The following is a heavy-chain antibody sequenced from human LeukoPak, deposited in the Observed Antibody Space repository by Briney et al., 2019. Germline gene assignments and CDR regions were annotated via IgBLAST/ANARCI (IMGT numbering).Heavy chain of an antibody. D-gene: IGHD6-13*01. CDR1: GDSVSSNSAA. CDR3: TRFSSNTKWFDP. Sequence: SQTLSLTCAISGDSVSSNSAAWNWIRQSPSRGLEWLGRTYYRSKWFNDYAVSVQSRITINPDTSKNQFSLQLNSVTAEDTAVYYCTRFSSNTKWFDPWGQGTLVTVSS. V-gene: IGHV6-1*01. J-gene: IGHJ5*02. CDR2: TYYRSKWFN.